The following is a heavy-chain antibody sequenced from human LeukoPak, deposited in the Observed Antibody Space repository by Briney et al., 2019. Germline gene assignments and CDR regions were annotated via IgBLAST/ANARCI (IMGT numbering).Heavy chain of an antibody. CDR1: GFTVSTNY. J-gene: IGHJ4*02. Sequence: GGSLRLSCAASGFTVSTNYMSWVRRAPGKGLEWVSVIYSGGNTYYADSVKGRFTISRDNSKNTLYLQMNSLRAEDTAVYYCAREPAGIVGATTGGFDYWGQGTLVTVSS. CDR2: IYSGGNT. CDR3: AREPAGIVGATTGGFDY. D-gene: IGHD1-26*01. V-gene: IGHV3-53*01.